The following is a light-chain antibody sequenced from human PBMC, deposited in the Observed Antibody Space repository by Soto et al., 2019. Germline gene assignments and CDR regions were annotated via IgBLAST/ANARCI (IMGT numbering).Light chain of an antibody. CDR3: SSYTAGTTWV. J-gene: IGLJ3*02. Sequence: QSALTQPASVSGSPGQSLTISCTGTSSDVGRYNYVSWHQQHPGKAPKLLIFDVSNRPSGVSDRFSGSKSGNTASLTISGLQAEDEADYYCSSYTAGTTWVFGGGTKLTVL. CDR2: DVS. CDR1: SSDVGRYNY. V-gene: IGLV2-14*01.